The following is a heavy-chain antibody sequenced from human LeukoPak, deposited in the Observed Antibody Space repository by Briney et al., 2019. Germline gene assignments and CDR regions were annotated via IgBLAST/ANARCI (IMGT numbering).Heavy chain of an antibody. D-gene: IGHD3-22*01. CDR1: GGSISSYY. CDR2: IYYSGST. J-gene: IGHJ5*02. Sequence: TSGTLSLTCTVSGGSISSYYWSWIRQPPGKGLEWIGYIYYSGSTNYNPSLKSRVTISVDTSKNQFSLKLSSVTAADPAVYYCARVGIYYDSSSFDPWGQGTLVTVSS. CDR3: ARVGIYYDSSSFDP. V-gene: IGHV4-59*01.